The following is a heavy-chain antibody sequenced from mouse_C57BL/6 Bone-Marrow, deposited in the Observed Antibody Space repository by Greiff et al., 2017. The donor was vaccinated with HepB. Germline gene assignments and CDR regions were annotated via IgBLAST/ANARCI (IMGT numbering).Heavy chain of an antibody. CDR2: INANNGGT. J-gene: IGHJ3*01. CDR1: GYTFTDYN. CDR3: ARDSSGTSFAY. V-gene: IGHV1-22*01. D-gene: IGHD3-2*02. Sequence: VQLKQSGPELVKPGASVKLSCKASGYTFTDYNMHWVKQSHGKSLEWIGYINANNGGTSYNQKFKGKATLTVNKSSSTAYMELRSLTSEDSAVYYCARDSSGTSFAYWGQGTLVTVSA.